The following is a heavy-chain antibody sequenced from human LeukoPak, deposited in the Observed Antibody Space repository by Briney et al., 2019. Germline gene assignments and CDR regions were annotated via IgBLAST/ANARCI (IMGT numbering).Heavy chain of an antibody. J-gene: IGHJ4*02. CDR2: ILYSGTT. D-gene: IGHD1-1*01. V-gene: IGHV4-39*01. CDR1: GGSISTSRYS. Sequence: PSETLSLTCTVSGGSISTSRYSWGWIRQPPGKGLEWIGNILYSGTTYYNPSLKSRVTISVDTSKNQFSLKLSSVTAADTAVYYCARLDSATDDDYWGQGTLVTVSS. CDR3: ARLDSATDDDY.